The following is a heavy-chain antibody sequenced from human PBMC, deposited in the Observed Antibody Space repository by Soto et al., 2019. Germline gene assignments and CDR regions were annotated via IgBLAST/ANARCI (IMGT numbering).Heavy chain of an antibody. Sequence: GESLKISCKGSGYSFTSYWISRVRQMPGKGLEWMGRIDPSDSYTNYSPSFQGHVTISADKSISTAYLQWSSLKASDTAMYYCARAYYYGSGSYSSQRYYGMDVWGQGTTVTVSS. D-gene: IGHD3-10*01. V-gene: IGHV5-10-1*01. CDR1: GYSFTSYW. CDR3: ARAYYYGSGSYSSQRYYGMDV. J-gene: IGHJ6*02. CDR2: IDPSDSYT.